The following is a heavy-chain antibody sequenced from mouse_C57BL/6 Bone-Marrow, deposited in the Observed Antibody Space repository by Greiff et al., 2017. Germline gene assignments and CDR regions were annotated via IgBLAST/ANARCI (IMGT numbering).Heavy chain of an antibody. CDR3: ARVRAYYSNSYYFDY. Sequence: VQLQQSGPVLVKPGASVKMSCKASGYTFTDYYMNWVKQSHGKSLEWIGVINPYNGGTSYNPKFKGKATLTVDKSSSTAYMELNSLTSEDSAVYYCARVRAYYSNSYYFDYWGQGTTLTVSS. J-gene: IGHJ2*01. D-gene: IGHD2-5*01. V-gene: IGHV1-19*01. CDR1: GYTFTDYY. CDR2: INPYNGGT.